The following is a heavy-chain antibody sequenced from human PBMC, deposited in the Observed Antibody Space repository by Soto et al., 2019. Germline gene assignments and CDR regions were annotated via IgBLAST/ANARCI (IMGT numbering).Heavy chain of an antibody. J-gene: IGHJ4*02. CDR3: ATAGKYCSSTSCYYHFDY. V-gene: IGHV3-23*01. Sequence: EVQLLESGGGLVQPGGSLRLSCAASGFTFSSYAMSWVRQAPGKGLEWVSAISGSGYTTYYADSVKGRFTISRDNSKNTLYLQMNSRRADDTAVYYCATAGKYCSSTSCYYHFDYWGQGTLVTVSS. D-gene: IGHD2-2*01. CDR1: GFTFSSYA. CDR2: ISGSGYTT.